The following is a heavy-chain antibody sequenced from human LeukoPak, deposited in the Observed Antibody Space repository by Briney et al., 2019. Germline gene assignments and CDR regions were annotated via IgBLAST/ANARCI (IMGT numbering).Heavy chain of an antibody. V-gene: IGHV1-69*06. D-gene: IGHD6-13*01. J-gene: IGHJ6*03. CDR2: IFPIFGTT. CDR1: GGTFSSYA. Sequence: ASVKVSCKASGGTFSSYAISWVRQAPGQGLKWMGGIFPIFGTTNYAQKFQDRVTITADKSTSTAYMELSSLRSEDTAVYYCARVVGLTGYSSSWYSGYYYYMDVWGKGTTVTVSS. CDR3: ARVVGLTGYSSSWYSGYYYYMDV.